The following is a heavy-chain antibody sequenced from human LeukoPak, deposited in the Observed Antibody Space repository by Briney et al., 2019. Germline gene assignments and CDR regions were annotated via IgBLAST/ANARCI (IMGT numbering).Heavy chain of an antibody. CDR3: ARDWYHAIAY. V-gene: IGHV3-74*03. J-gene: IGHJ4*02. CDR2: ITSDGTST. Sequence: AGNLRLTCAASGFTFRNYAMHWVRQPPGKGLGWVARITSDGTSTTYADSVKGRFTISRDNTKNTLFLQMNSLRAEDTAVYYCARDWYHAIAYWGQGPLATVSS. CDR1: GFTFRNYA. D-gene: IGHD2-2*01.